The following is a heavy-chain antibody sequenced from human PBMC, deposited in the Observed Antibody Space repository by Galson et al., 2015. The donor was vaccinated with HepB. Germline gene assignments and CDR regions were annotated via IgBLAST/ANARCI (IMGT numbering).Heavy chain of an antibody. J-gene: IGHJ5*02. Sequence: SETLSLTCAVYGGSFSGYYWSWIRQPPGKGLEWIGEINHSGSTNYNPSLKSRVTISVDTSKNQFSLKLSSVTAADTAVYYCARGGVLLDWFDPWGQGTLVTVSS. D-gene: IGHD2-2*03. CDR3: ARGGVLLDWFDP. CDR1: GGSFSGYY. CDR2: INHSGST. V-gene: IGHV4-34*01.